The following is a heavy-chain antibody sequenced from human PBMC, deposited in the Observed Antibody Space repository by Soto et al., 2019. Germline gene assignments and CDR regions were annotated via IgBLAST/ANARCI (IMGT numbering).Heavy chain of an antibody. J-gene: IGHJ4*02. Sequence: QITLNESGPTQVKPRQTLTLTCTFSGFSLTTSGVGVGWIRQSRGKAPEWLALIYWDDDKRYSPSLKSRLTITKDTSKNQVVLTMPDLDPADTATYYCAHRVLRTVFGLVTTTAIYFDFWGQGTPVAVSS. CDR1: GFSLTTSGVG. CDR3: AHRVLRTVFGLVTTTAIYFDF. V-gene: IGHV2-5*02. CDR2: IYWDDDK. D-gene: IGHD3-3*01.